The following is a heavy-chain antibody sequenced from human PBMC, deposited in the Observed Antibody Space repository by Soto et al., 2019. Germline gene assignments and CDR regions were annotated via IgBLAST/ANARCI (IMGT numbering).Heavy chain of an antibody. CDR3: AKGVVDYYGSGSYYRPYYYYGMDV. J-gene: IGHJ6*02. CDR1: GFTFSSYA. D-gene: IGHD3-10*01. CDR2: ISGSGGST. Sequence: GGSLRLSCAASGFTFSSYAMSWVRQAPGKGLEWVSAISGSGGSTYYADSVKGRFTISRDNSKNTLYLQMNSLRAEDTAVYYWAKGVVDYYGSGSYYRPYYYYGMDVWGQGTTVTVSS. V-gene: IGHV3-23*01.